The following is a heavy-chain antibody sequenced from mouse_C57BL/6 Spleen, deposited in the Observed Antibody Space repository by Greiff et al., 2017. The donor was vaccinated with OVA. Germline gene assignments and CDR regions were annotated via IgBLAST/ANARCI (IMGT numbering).Heavy chain of an antibody. CDR1: GFSLTSYG. V-gene: IGHV2-5*01. D-gene: IGHD1-1*01. J-gene: IGHJ1*03. Sequence: QVQLQQSGPGLVQPSQSLSITCTVSGFSLTSYGVHWVRQSPGKGLEWLGVIWRGGSTDYNAAFMSRLSITKDNSKSQVFFKMNSLQADDTAIYYCAKSPPVYGSSYWYFDVWGTGTTVTVSS. CDR3: AKSPPVYGSSYWYFDV. CDR2: IWRGGST.